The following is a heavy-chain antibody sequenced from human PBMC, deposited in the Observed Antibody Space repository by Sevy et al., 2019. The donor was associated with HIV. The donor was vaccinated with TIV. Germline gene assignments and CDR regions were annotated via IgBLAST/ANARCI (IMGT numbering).Heavy chain of an antibody. V-gene: IGHV4-4*02. CDR2: IYHSGST. CDR3: ARGVGGYCSSTSCHVDY. Sequence: SETRSLTCAVSGGSISSNNWWNWVRQTPGKGLEWIGEIYHSGSTNRNPSLKSRVTIAVDKSKNQFSLKLSSVTAADTAVYYCARGVGGYCSSTSCHVDYWGQGTLVTVSS. D-gene: IGHD2-2*03. CDR1: GGSISSNNW. J-gene: IGHJ4*02.